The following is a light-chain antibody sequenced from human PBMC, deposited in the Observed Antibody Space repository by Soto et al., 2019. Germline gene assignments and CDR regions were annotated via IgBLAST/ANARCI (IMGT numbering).Light chain of an antibody. CDR1: SSYIGAPYD. CDR2: GNN. V-gene: IGLV1-40*01. Sequence: QSVLTQPPSVSGAPGQRVTISCTGSSSYIGAPYDVHWYQQLPGTGPKLLIYGNNNRPSGVPDRFSGSKSGTSASLAIAGLQAEDEADYFCQSYDTSLSGSGVFGGGTKLTVL. J-gene: IGLJ3*02. CDR3: QSYDTSLSGSGV.